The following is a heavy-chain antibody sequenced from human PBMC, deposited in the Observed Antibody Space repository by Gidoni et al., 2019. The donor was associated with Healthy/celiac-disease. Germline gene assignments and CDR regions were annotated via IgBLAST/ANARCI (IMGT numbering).Heavy chain of an antibody. CDR3: AKDVEIAVAGFYYYGMDV. J-gene: IGHJ6*02. CDR1: GFTFSSYA. V-gene: IGHV3-23*01. Sequence: EVQLLESGGGLVQLGGSLRLSCAASGFTFSSYAMSWVRQAPGKGLEWVSAISGSGGSTYYADSVKGRFTISRDNSKNTLYLQMNSLRAEDTAVYYCAKDVEIAVAGFYYYGMDVWGQGTTVTVSS. CDR2: ISGSGGST. D-gene: IGHD6-19*01.